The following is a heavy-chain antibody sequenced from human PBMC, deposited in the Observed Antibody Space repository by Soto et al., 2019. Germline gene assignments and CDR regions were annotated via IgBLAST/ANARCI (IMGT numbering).Heavy chain of an antibody. V-gene: IGHV3-33*01. CDR1: GFTFSNYG. J-gene: IGHJ4*02. CDR3: ARAPVLGSCWYGFDY. CDR2: IWYDGSNK. Sequence: QVQLVESGGGVVQSGRSLRLSCAASGFTFSNYGMQWVRQAPGKGLEWVAVIWYDGSNKYYADSVKGRFTISRDNSTNTLYLQMNRLRAGDTVGYYCARAPVLGSCWYGFDYWGQGTLVTVSS. D-gene: IGHD6-19*01.